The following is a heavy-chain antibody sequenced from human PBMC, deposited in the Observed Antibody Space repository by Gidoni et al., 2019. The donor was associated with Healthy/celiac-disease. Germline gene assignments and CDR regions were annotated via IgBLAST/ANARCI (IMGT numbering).Heavy chain of an antibody. CDR2: ISSSSSYI. CDR3: ARGTSAALRPFDY. CDR1: GFTFSSYS. V-gene: IGHV3-21*01. Sequence: EVQLVGSGGGLVKPGGSLRLACAASGFTFSSYSMNWVRQAPGKGLEWVSSISSSSSYIYYADSVKGRFTISRDNAKNSLYLQMNSLRAEDTAVYYCARGTSAALRPFDYWGQGTLVTVSS. J-gene: IGHJ4*02. D-gene: IGHD6-13*01.